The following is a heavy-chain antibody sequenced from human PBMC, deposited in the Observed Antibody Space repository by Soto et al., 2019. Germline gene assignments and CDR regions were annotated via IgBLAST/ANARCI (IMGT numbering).Heavy chain of an antibody. CDR2: SNSDGSST. Sequence: PGGSLRLSCAASGFTSSSYWMHWVRQVPGKGPVWVSRSNSDGSSTTYADSVKGRFTISRDNAKNTLYLQMNSLRAEDTAVYYCARAKAYYDMDVCGQGTTVTVS. V-gene: IGHV3-74*01. CDR1: GFTSSSYW. J-gene: IGHJ6*02. CDR3: ARAKAYYDMDV.